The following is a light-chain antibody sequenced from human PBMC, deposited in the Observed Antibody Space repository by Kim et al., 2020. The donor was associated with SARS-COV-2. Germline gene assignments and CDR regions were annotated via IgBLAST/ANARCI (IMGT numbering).Light chain of an antibody. CDR3: QQYVGSPT. V-gene: IGKV3-20*01. J-gene: IGKJ2*01. Sequence: LSPGERATPSCRASQSFTSGYLAWYQQKPGQAPRLLIYGASNRATGIPDRFSGSGSGTDFTLTISRLEPEDFAVYYCQQYVGSPTFGQGTKVEIK. CDR2: GAS. CDR1: QSFTSGY.